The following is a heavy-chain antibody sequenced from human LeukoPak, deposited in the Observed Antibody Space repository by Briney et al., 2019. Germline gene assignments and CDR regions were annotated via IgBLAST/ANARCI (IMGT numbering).Heavy chain of an antibody. CDR3: ARAGYNSGWYGFDY. Sequence: PSETLSLTCAVYGGSFSGYYWSWIRQPPGKGLEWIGYIFYSGSTYYNPSLKSRVTISVDTSKNQFSLKLSSVTAADTAVYYCARAGYNSGWYGFDYWGQGTLVTVSS. CDR2: IFYSGST. V-gene: IGHV4-59*01. D-gene: IGHD6-19*01. CDR1: GGSFSGYY. J-gene: IGHJ4*02.